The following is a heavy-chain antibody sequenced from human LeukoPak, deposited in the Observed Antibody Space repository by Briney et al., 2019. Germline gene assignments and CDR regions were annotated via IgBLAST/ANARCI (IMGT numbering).Heavy chain of an antibody. D-gene: IGHD5-24*01. J-gene: IGHJ4*02. CDR3: ARKQSRDGYNAYSKVPYFDY. CDR1: GYSISSGYY. CDR2: IYHSGST. Sequence: PSETLSLTCAVSGYSISSGYYWGWIRQPPGKGLEWIGRIYHSGSTYYNPSLKSRVTISVDSSKNQFSLKLSSVTAADTAVYYCARKQSRDGYNAYSKVPYFDYWGQGTLVTVSS. V-gene: IGHV4-38-2*01.